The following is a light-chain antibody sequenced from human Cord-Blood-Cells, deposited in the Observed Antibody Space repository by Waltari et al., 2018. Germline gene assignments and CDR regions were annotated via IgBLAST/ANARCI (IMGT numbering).Light chain of an antibody. CDR3: CSYAGSSTGV. CDR2: EGS. J-gene: IGLJ3*02. V-gene: IGLV2-23*01. CDR1: SSDVGSYNL. Sequence: QSALTKPASVSGSPGQSITISCTGTSSDVGSYNLASWYQQHPGKAPKLMIYEGSKRPSGIANRFSGSKSGNTASLTISGLQAEDEADYYCCSYAGSSTGVFGGGTKLTVL.